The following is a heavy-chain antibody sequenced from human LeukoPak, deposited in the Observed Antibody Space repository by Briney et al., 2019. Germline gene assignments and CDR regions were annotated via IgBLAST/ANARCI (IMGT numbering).Heavy chain of an antibody. V-gene: IGHV3-21*01. CDR2: ISSSSSYI. D-gene: IGHD6-13*01. CDR1: GFTFSSYS. Sequence: PGGSLRLSCAASGFTFSSYSMNWVRQAPGKGLEWVSSISSSSSYIYCADSVKGRFTISRDNAKNSLYLQMNSLRAEDTAVYYCARGRTDIAAAGSIRNNWFDPWGQGTLVTVSS. J-gene: IGHJ5*02. CDR3: ARGRTDIAAAGSIRNNWFDP.